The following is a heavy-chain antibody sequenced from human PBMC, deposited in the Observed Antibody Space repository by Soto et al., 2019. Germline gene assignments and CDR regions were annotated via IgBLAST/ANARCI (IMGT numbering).Heavy chain of an antibody. CDR3: AKERGYNYGYDAMDV. J-gene: IGHJ6*02. Sequence: EVQLLESGGGLVQPGGSLRLSCAASGFTFSSYAMSWVRQAPGKGLEWVSGISGSGGSTYYADSVKGRFTISRDNSKNTLYLQTDSLRAEHTAVYYCAKERGYNYGYDAMDVWGQGTTVTVSS. V-gene: IGHV3-23*01. CDR2: ISGSGGST. D-gene: IGHD5-18*01. CDR1: GFTFSSYA.